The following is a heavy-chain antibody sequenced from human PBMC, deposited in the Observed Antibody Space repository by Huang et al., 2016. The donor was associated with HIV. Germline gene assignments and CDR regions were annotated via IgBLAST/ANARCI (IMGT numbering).Heavy chain of an antibody. D-gene: IGHD2-15*01. V-gene: IGHV3-30*18. J-gene: IGHJ6*03. CDR1: GFTFSIHG. CDR2: ISYDGIKK. Sequence: QVQLVESGGGVVQPGTSLRLSCAASGFTFSIHGMHWVRQAPGKGLEWVAVISYDGIKKYHADSVKGRFTISRDNSENTLYLQMNRLRVEDTAVYYCVKENQWVDYYMDVWGRGTTVTVPS. CDR3: VKENQWVDYYMDV.